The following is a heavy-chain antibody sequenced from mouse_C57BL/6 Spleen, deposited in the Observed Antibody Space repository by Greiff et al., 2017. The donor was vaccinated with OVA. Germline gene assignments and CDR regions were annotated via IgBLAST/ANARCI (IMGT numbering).Heavy chain of an antibody. Sequence: VQLKESGPGLAKPSQTLSLTCSVTGYSITSDYWNWIRKFPGNKLEYIGYISYSGSTIYNTSLKRRISITRDTSKNQYYLQLTSVTTEDTATYYCARSQTGTLFDYWGQGTTLTVSS. J-gene: IGHJ2*01. CDR1: GYSITSDY. CDR2: ISYSGST. D-gene: IGHD4-1*01. V-gene: IGHV3-8*01. CDR3: ARSQTGTLFDY.